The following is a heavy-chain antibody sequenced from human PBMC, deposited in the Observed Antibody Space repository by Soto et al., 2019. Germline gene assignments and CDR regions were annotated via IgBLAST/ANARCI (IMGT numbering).Heavy chain of an antibody. V-gene: IGHV3-74*01. CDR1: GFTFSRYW. CDR3: AREGAARRSFDY. Sequence: PGGSLRLSCAASGFTFSRYWMHWVRQAPGKGLVWVSRINSDGSSTSYADSVKGRFTISRDNAKNTLCLQMNSLRAEDTAVYYCAREGAARRSFDYWGQGTLVTVSS. CDR2: INSDGSST. J-gene: IGHJ4*02. D-gene: IGHD6-6*01.